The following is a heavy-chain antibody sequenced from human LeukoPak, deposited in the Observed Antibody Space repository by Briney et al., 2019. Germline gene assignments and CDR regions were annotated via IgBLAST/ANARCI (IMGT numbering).Heavy chain of an antibody. D-gene: IGHD4-17*01. CDR3: ASTDYDLSFDY. CDR1: GFTFSRYS. Sequence: GGSLRLSCAASGFTFSRYSMNWVRQAPGKGLEWVSYISSSGNTIYDADSVKGRFTISRDNAKNSLYLQMNSLRAEDTAVYYCASTDYDLSFDYWGQGTLVTVSS. CDR2: ISSSGNTI. V-gene: IGHV3-48*01. J-gene: IGHJ4*02.